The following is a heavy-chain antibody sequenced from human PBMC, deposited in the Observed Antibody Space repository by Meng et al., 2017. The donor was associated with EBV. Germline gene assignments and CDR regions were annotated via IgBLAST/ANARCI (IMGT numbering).Heavy chain of an antibody. CDR1: GCANSSSNW. V-gene: IGHV4-4*02. D-gene: IGHD1-1*01. CDR3: VGTRTGTPDY. Sequence: VQERGAGPGLGEPSGNLSLTSAVSGCANSSSNWWSWVRQPPGKGLELIGEIYHSGSTNYNPSLKSRVTISVDKSKNQFSLKLSSVTAADTAVYYCVGTRTGTPDYWGQGTLVTVSS. J-gene: IGHJ4*02. CDR2: IYHSGST.